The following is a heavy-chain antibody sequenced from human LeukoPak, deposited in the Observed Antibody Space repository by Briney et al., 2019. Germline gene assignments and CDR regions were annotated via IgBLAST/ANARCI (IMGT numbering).Heavy chain of an antibody. J-gene: IGHJ5*01. CDR1: GFTFYDFA. Sequence: GGSLRLSRAASGFTFYDFAMHWARQAPGKGLEWVSLITGDGAGTHYADSVQGRFTISRDNSKDSLYLEMTSMTSEDTALYYCAKDRGRVIQCLPAWGQGTLVTVSP. CDR2: ITGDGAGT. D-gene: IGHD3-16*01. CDR3: AKDRGRVIQCLPA. V-gene: IGHV3-43*02.